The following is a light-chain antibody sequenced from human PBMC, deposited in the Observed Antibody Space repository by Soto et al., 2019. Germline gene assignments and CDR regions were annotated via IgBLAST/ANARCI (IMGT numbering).Light chain of an antibody. J-gene: IGLJ2*01. CDR2: EVS. CDR3: SSYASTSNVL. CDR1: SRDVGGYNY. Sequence: QSALTQPASVSGSPGQSITISCTGTSRDVGGYNYVSWYQQHPGKTPKLMIFEVSNRPSGVSNRFSGSKSGNTASLTISGLKDEDEADYYCSSYASTSNVLFGGGTKLTVL. V-gene: IGLV2-14*01.